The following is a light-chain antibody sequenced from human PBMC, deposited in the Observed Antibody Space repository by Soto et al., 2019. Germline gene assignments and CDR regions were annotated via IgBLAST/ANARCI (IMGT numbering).Light chain of an antibody. CDR3: LLSYSGVVV. J-gene: IGLJ2*01. Sequence: HAVVTQEPSLTVSPGGTMILTCGSSTGAVTSGHYPYWFQQKPGQAPRTLIYDTSNRQSWTPARFSGSLLWGKAALTLSGAQPEDEADYYCLLSYSGVVVIGGGTKLTVL. CDR2: DTS. V-gene: IGLV7-46*01. CDR1: TGAVTSGHY.